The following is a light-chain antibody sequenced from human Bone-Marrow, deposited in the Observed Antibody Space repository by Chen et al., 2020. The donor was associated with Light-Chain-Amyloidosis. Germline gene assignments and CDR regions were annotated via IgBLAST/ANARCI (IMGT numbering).Light chain of an antibody. V-gene: IGKV3-15*01. Sequence: EIVMTPSPATLSVSPGERATLSCRASQSVSSSLAWYQQTPGQAPRLLIYGASTRATGIPARFSGSGSGTEFTLTISSMQSEDFAVYYCQQYNNWPRTFGQGTKVEIK. CDR3: QQYNNWPRT. CDR1: QSVSSS. CDR2: GAS. J-gene: IGKJ1*01.